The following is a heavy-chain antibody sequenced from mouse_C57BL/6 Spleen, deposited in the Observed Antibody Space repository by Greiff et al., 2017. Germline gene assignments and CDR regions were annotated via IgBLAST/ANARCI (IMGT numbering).Heavy chain of an antibody. D-gene: IGHD1-1*01. CDR1: GYAFSSSW. Sequence: VKLQESGPELVKPGASVKISCKASGYAFSSSWMNWVKQRPGKGLEWIGRIYPGDGDTNYNGKFKGKATLTADKSSSTAYMQLSSLTSEDSAVYFCARPFSSEGYFDVWGTGTTVTVSS. CDR3: ARPFSSEGYFDV. CDR2: IYPGDGDT. J-gene: IGHJ1*03. V-gene: IGHV1-82*01.